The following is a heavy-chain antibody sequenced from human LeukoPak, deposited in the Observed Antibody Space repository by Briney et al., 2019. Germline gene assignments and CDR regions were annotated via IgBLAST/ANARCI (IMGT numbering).Heavy chain of an antibody. V-gene: IGHV1-2*06. CDR1: GYTFTGYY. CDR3: AKGNYYFDY. CDR2: INPKSGDT. Sequence: ASVKVSCKASGYTFTGYYVHWVRQAPGQGLEWMGRINPKSGDTHSAQNFQGRVTMTRDTSITTAYMELSRLTSDDTAVYYCAKGNYYFDYWGQGTLVTVSS. J-gene: IGHJ4*02.